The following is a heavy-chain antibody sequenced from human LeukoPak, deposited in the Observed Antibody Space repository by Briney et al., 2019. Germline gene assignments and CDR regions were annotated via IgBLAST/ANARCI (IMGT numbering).Heavy chain of an antibody. J-gene: IGHJ5*02. CDR2: INHSGST. D-gene: IGHD3-10*01. Sequence: SETLSLTCAVYGGSFSGYYWSWIRQPPGKGLEWIGEINHSGSTNYNPSLKSRVTISVDTSKNQFSLKLSSVTAADTAVYYCARHLRGVIITDNWFDPWGQGTLVTVSS. CDR3: ARHLRGVIITDNWFDP. CDR1: GGSFSGYY. V-gene: IGHV4-34*01.